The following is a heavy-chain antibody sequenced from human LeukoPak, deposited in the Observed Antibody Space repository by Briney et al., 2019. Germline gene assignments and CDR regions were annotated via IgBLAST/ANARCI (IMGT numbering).Heavy chain of an antibody. V-gene: IGHV1-69*05. Sequence: GASVKVSCKASGGTFSSYAISWVRQAPGRGLEWMGRIIPIFGTANYAQKFQGRVTITTDESTSTAYMELSSLRSEDTAVYYCAILRWGGNPLDAFDIWGQGTMVTVSS. CDR1: GGTFSSYA. D-gene: IGHD4-23*01. CDR2: IIPIFGTA. J-gene: IGHJ3*02. CDR3: AILRWGGNPLDAFDI.